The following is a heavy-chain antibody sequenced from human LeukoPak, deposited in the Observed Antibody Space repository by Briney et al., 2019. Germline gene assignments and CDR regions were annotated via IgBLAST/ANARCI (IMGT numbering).Heavy chain of an antibody. V-gene: IGHV3-23*01. CDR3: ARYYDSSGYYSRGVDY. CDR1: GFTFSSYA. Sequence: GGSLRLSCAASGFTFSSYAMSWVRQAPGKGLEWVSAISGSGGSTYYADSVKGRFTISRDNSKNTLYLQMNSLRAEDTAVYYCARYYDSSGYYSRGVDYWGQGTLVTVSS. D-gene: IGHD3-22*01. CDR2: ISGSGGST. J-gene: IGHJ4*02.